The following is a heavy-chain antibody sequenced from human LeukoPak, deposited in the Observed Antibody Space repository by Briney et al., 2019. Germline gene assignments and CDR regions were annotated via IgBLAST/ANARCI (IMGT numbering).Heavy chain of an antibody. J-gene: IGHJ4*02. CDR2: IKQDGSEK. Sequence: GGSLRLSCAASGITVSNNYMSWVRQAPGKGLEWVANIKQDGSEKYYVDSVKGRFTISRDNAKNSLYLQMNSLRAEDTAVYYCARGHGYWSFGWGQGTLVTVSS. CDR3: ARGHGYWSFG. V-gene: IGHV3-7*04. D-gene: IGHD3-3*01. CDR1: GITVSNNY.